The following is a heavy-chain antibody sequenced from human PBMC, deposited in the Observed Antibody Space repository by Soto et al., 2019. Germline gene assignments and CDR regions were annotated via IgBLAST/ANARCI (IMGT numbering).Heavy chain of an antibody. V-gene: IGHV1-2*04. Sequence: QVQLVQSGAEVKKPGASVTVSCRSSGDTFTDYYMHWVRQAPGQGLEWMGWINPNSGVTKYPQKFQGWVTMTRDTSIRTVYMQLSRLRSDDTAVYYCARESGGATATLDYYYFYMDVWGTGTTVTVSS. J-gene: IGHJ6*03. D-gene: IGHD5-12*01. CDR1: GDTFTDYY. CDR3: ARESGGATATLDYYYFYMDV. CDR2: INPNSGVT.